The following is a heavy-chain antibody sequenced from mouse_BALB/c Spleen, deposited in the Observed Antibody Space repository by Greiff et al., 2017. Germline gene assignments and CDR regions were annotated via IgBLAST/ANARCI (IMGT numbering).Heavy chain of an antibody. J-gene: IGHJ2*01. CDR3: ARYPLFDY. D-gene: IGHD6-1*01. V-gene: IGHV1-69*01. CDR2: IDTSDSYT. Sequence: VKLQQPGAELVMPGASVKMSCKASGYTFTDYWMHWVKQRPGQGLEWIGAIDTSDSYTSYNQKFKGKATLTVDESSSTAYMQLSSLTSEDSAVYYCARYPLFDYWGQGTTLTVSS. CDR1: GYTFTDYW.